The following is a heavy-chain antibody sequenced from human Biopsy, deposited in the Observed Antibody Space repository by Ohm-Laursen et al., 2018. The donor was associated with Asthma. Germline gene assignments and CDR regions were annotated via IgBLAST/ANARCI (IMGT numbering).Heavy chain of an antibody. CDR1: GFMFRSFG. D-gene: IGHD3-10*01. CDR3: STNRLWFGESPYYFDY. J-gene: IGHJ4*02. V-gene: IGHV3-15*01. CDR2: IRSTNEGGTT. Sequence: SLRLSCTASGFMFRSFGMHWVRQAPGKGLEWLGRIRSTNEGGTTDYAAAVKGRVTISRDDSQNTLYLQMSSLTTEDTAFYFCSTNRLWFGESPYYFDYWGQGSLVTVSS.